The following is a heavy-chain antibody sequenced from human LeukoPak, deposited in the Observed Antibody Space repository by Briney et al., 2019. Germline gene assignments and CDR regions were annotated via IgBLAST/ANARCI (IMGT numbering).Heavy chain of an antibody. CDR1: GFTFSTYE. Sequence: GGSLRLSCTASGFTFSTYEMNWVRQAPGKGLEWVSYISSSGSTVCYADSVKGRFTISRDSAKNSLYLQMNSLRAEDTAVYYCAGGMTTGTVDSWGQGTLVTVSS. CDR2: ISSSGSTV. V-gene: IGHV3-48*03. D-gene: IGHD4-11*01. CDR3: AGGMTTGTVDS. J-gene: IGHJ4*02.